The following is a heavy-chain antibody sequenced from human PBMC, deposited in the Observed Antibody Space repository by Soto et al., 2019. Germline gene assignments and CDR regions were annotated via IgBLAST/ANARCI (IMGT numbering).Heavy chain of an antibody. V-gene: IGHV4-31*03. CDR3: ARAGCSGGSCPLFDY. CDR2: IHYSGST. Sequence: SETLSLTCTVSGGSISSGGYYWSWIRQHPGKGLEWIGYIHYSGSTYYNPSLKSRVTVSVDTSENQFSLKLSSVSAADTAVYYCARAGCSGGSCPLFDYWGQGALVTVSS. D-gene: IGHD2-15*01. J-gene: IGHJ4*02. CDR1: GGSISSGGYY.